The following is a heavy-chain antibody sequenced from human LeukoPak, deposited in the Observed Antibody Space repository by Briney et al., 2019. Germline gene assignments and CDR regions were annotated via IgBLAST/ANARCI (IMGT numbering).Heavy chain of an antibody. CDR1: GFTFSSYS. Sequence: PGGSLSLSCAASGFTFSSYSMNWVRQAPGKGLEWVSSISSSSSYIYYADSVKGRFTISRDNAKNSLYLQMNSLRDEDTAVYYCARDTLVYADSPDAFDIWGQGTMVTVSS. V-gene: IGHV3-21*01. D-gene: IGHD4-17*01. J-gene: IGHJ3*02. CDR3: ARDTLVYADSPDAFDI. CDR2: ISSSSSYI.